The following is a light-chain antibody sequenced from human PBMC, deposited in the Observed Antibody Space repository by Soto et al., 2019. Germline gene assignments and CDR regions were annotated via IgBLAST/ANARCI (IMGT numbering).Light chain of an antibody. Sequence: DIVMTQSPLSLPVTPGEPASISCRSSQSLLPGNGYNYLDWYLQKPGQSPQLLIYLGSNRASGVPDRLSGSGSGTDFTLKISRVEAEDVGVYYCMQALQTPVTFGQGTKLEIK. CDR2: LGS. CDR3: MQALQTPVT. V-gene: IGKV2-28*01. J-gene: IGKJ2*01. CDR1: QSLLPGNGYNY.